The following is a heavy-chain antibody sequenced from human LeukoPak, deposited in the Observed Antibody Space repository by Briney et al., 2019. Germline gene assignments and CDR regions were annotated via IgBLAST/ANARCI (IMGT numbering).Heavy chain of an antibody. CDR2: IYYSGST. D-gene: IGHD2-21*01. CDR3: ARDPYRLLDAFDI. J-gene: IGHJ3*02. CDR1: GGSISSSSYY. Sequence: SETLSLTCTVSGGSISSSSYYWGWIRQPPGKGLEWIGSIYYSGSTYYNPSLKSRVTISVDTSKNQFSLKLSSVTAADTAVYYCARDPYRLLDAFDIWGQGTMVTVSS. V-gene: IGHV4-39*02.